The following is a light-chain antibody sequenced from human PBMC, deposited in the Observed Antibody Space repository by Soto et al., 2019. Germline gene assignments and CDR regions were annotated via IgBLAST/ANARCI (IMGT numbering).Light chain of an antibody. CDR2: LGS. CDR3: MQALQTTLS. CDR1: QSLLHRNGYNY. J-gene: IGKJ4*01. V-gene: IGKV2-28*01. Sequence: DIVLTQSPLSLPVTPGEPASISCRSSQSLLHRNGYNYLDWYLQKPGQSPQLLIYLGSNRASGVPDRFSGSESVTDFTLKISRVEAEDVGIYYGMQALQTTLSFGGGTKV.